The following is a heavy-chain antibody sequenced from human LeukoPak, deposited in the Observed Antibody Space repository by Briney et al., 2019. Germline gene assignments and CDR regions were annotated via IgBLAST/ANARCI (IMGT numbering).Heavy chain of an antibody. J-gene: IGHJ6*03. Sequence: GASLKIPSKGSGSRFTSYWIGWVRQLPGKGLEWMGIIYPGDSDTRYSPSFQGQVTISADKSISTAYLQWSSLKASDTAMYYCARRSSIAARGNYYYYYMDVWGKGTTVTVSS. V-gene: IGHV5-51*01. CDR3: ARRSSIAARGNYYYYYMDV. CDR1: GSRFTSYW. CDR2: IYPGDSDT. D-gene: IGHD6-6*01.